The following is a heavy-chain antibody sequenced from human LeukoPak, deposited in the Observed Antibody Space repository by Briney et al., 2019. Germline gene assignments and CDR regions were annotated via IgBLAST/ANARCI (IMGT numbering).Heavy chain of an antibody. CDR1: GFTVSSNY. CDR3: ARGYGSGSPTNFDY. J-gene: IGHJ4*02. Sequence: PGGSLRLSCAASGFTVSSNYMSWVRQVPGKGLEWVSVIYGDGTTYYADSVKGRFTISRDNSKNTLYLQMNSLRAEDTAVYYCARGYGSGSPTNFDYWGQGTLVTVSS. V-gene: IGHV3-66*01. CDR2: IYGDGTT. D-gene: IGHD3-10*01.